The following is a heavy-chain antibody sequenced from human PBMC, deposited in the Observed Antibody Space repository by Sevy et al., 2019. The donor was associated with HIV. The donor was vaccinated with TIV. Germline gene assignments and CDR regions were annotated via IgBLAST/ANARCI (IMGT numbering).Heavy chain of an antibody. CDR3: ARVSPYFYYGSDV. CDR1: GDSISSYY. Sequence: SETLSLICSVSGDSISSYYWSWIRQPPGKGLEWIGYLFYSGRTAYNPSLKSRVTISADMSKNQFSLKVTSVIAADTARYHCARVSPYFYYGSDVWGQGTTVTVSS. CDR2: LFYSGRT. J-gene: IGHJ6*02. V-gene: IGHV4-59*01.